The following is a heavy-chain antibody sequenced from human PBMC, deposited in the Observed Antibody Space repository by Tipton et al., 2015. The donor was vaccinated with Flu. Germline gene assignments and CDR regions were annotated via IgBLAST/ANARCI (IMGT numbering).Heavy chain of an antibody. J-gene: IGHJ3*01. Sequence: QLVQSGAEVKKPGASVKVSCKASGGTFNNYAISWVRQAPGQGLEWMGGIIPIIGTANHAQKFQGRVTITADKFTSTAYMELSSLRSEDTAVYYCARRTAGYGDAFDLWGQGTMVTVSS. CDR3: ARRTAGYGDAFDL. D-gene: IGHD5-18*01. CDR1: GGTFNNYA. V-gene: IGHV1-69*06. CDR2: IIPIIGTA.